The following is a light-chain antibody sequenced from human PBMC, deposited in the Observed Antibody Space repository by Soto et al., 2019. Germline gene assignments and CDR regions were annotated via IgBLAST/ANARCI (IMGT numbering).Light chain of an antibody. CDR1: QSIGSY. V-gene: IGKV1-39*01. J-gene: IGKJ4*01. CDR2: VAS. Sequence: DIQMTQSPSSLSASVGDRVTITCRASQSIGSYLSWYQQKLGKAPKLLINVASTLQSGVPSRFSGSGSGTDFTLAISSLQPEDVATYYCQQSSSTPQTFGGGTRVEIK. CDR3: QQSSSTPQT.